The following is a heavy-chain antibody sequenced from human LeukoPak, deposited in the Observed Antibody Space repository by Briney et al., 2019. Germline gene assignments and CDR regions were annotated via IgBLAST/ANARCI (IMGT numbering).Heavy chain of an antibody. D-gene: IGHD3-10*01. J-gene: IGHJ4*02. CDR1: GFTFSSYG. V-gene: IGHV3-33*01. Sequence: GGSLRLSCAASGFTFSSYGMLWVRQAPGKGLEWVAVIWYDGSNKYYADSVKGRFTISRDNSKNTLYLQMNSLRAEDTGVYYCARDYGSGSYLDGWGQGTLVTAS. CDR3: ARDYGSGSYLDG. CDR2: IWYDGSNK.